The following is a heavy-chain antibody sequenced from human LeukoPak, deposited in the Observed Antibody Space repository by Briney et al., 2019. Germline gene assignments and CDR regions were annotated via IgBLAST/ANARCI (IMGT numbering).Heavy chain of an antibody. J-gene: IGHJ5*02. CDR3: ARQEYCSGGSCYTWFDP. D-gene: IGHD2-15*01. CDR1: GYSITNYW. Sequence: GESLKISCKGSGYSITNYWIAWVRQLPGKGLEWMGIIYPADSDIRYSPSFQGQVTISADKSISTAYLQWSSLKASDTAMYYCARQEYCSGGSCYTWFDPWGQGTLVTVSS. CDR2: IYPADSDI. V-gene: IGHV5-51*01.